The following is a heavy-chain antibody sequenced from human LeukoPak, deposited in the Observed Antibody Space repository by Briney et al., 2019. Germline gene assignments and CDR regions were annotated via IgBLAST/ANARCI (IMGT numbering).Heavy chain of an antibody. D-gene: IGHD6-6*01. CDR3: AGDRWVYSSSSGLAY. V-gene: IGHV3-33*01. CDR2: IWYDGSNK. Sequence: GGSLRLSCAASGFAFSSYGMHWVRQAPGKGLEWVAVIWYDGSNKYYADSVKGRFTISRDNSKNTLYLQMNSLRAEDTAVYYCAGDRWVYSSSSGLAYWGQGTLVTVSS. J-gene: IGHJ4*02. CDR1: GFAFSSYG.